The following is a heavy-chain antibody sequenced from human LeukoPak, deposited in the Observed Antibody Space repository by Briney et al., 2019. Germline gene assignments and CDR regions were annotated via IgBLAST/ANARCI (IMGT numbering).Heavy chain of an antibody. Sequence: SETLSLTCSVSGGSISSYYWSWIRQPPGKGLEWIGYKYYSGSTNYNPSLKSRVTMSVDTSKNQFSLKLNSVTAADTAVYYCASLSEYCSAGSCYLGWFDPWGQGTLVTVSS. CDR2: KYYSGST. V-gene: IGHV4-59*01. CDR3: ASLSEYCSAGSCYLGWFDP. J-gene: IGHJ5*02. CDR1: GGSISSYY. D-gene: IGHD2-15*01.